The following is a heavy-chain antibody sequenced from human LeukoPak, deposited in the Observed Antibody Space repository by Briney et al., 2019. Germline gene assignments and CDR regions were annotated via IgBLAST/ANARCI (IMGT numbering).Heavy chain of an antibody. Sequence: PGGSLRLSCAVSGFTFSGFWMSWSRQAPGKGLEWVASINSDGSEGYYADVVKGRFTISRDNAKNSLYLQMNSLRAEDTAVYYCARATSGSYSNYFDYWGQGTLVTVSS. V-gene: IGHV3-7*01. CDR3: ARATSGSYSNYFDY. J-gene: IGHJ4*02. D-gene: IGHD1-26*01. CDR1: GFTFSGFW. CDR2: INSDGSEG.